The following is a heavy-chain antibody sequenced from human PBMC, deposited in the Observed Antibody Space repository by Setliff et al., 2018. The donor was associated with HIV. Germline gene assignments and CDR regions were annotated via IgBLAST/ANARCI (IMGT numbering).Heavy chain of an antibody. CDR3: AGRGVEFRELLYSIGAFDL. J-gene: IGHJ3*01. CDR1: GVSISSYY. Sequence: KSSETLSLTCTVSGVSISSYYWSWIRQPPGKGLEWIGCIDNSGSTKYNPSLKSRVTISVDTPKKQFSLKLTSVTATDTAVYYCAGRGVEFRELLYSIGAFDLWGQGTMVTVSS. V-gene: IGHV4-59*08. D-gene: IGHD3-10*01. CDR2: IDNSGST.